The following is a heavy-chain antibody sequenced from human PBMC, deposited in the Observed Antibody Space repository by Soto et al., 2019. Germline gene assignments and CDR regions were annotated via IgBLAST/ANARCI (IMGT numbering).Heavy chain of an antibody. V-gene: IGHV3-23*01. CDR2: ISGSGGST. Sequence: TASGFTFSSYAMNWVLQAPGKGLEWVSAISGSGGSTDYVDSVKGRFTISRDNSKNTLYLQMNSLRAEDTAVYYCARDLRGVTTYFDYWVQGTLVTVS. CDR3: ARDLRGVTTYFDY. J-gene: IGHJ4*02. D-gene: IGHD4-4*01. CDR1: GFTFSSYA.